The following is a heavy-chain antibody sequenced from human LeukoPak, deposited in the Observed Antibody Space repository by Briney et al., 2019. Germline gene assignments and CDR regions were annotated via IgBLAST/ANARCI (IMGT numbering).Heavy chain of an antibody. CDR1: GFTFSTYA. Sequence: PGGSLRLSCAASGFTFSTYAMSWVRQAPGKGLEWVSGISGRGGTTYYADSVKGRLTVSRDNSKNTLYLQMNSLRAEDTAVYYCAKDSTSPYCSGGSCFFGYWGQGTLVTVSS. CDR2: ISGRGGTT. J-gene: IGHJ4*02. V-gene: IGHV3-23*01. CDR3: AKDSTSPYCSGGSCFFGY. D-gene: IGHD2-15*01.